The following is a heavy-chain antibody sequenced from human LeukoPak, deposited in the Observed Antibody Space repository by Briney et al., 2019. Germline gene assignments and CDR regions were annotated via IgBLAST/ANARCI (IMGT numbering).Heavy chain of an antibody. Sequence: SETLSLTCSVSGGSISSGSYYWSWIRQPAGKGLEWIGRIYTSGSTNYNPSLKSRVTISVDTSKNQFSLKLSSVTAADTAVYYCARGRYYGSGSDSFDYWGQGTLVTVSS. CDR3: ARGRYYGSGSDSFDY. CDR1: GGSISSGSYY. J-gene: IGHJ4*02. V-gene: IGHV4-61*02. D-gene: IGHD3-10*01. CDR2: IYTSGST.